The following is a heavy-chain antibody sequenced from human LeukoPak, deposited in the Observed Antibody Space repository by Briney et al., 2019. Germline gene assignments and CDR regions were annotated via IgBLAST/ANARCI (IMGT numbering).Heavy chain of an antibody. Sequence: GASVKVSCKASGYTFTSYDFNWVRQATGQRPEWMGWMSPNSGDTGYAQKFQDRVTMTRNTSISTAYMELSSLRSDDTAVYYCARGGIAVAWGYWGQGTLVTVSS. CDR1: GYTFTSYD. V-gene: IGHV1-8*01. D-gene: IGHD6-19*01. CDR2: MSPNSGDT. J-gene: IGHJ4*02. CDR3: ARGGIAVAWGY.